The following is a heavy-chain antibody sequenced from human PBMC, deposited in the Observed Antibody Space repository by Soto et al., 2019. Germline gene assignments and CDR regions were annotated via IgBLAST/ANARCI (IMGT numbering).Heavy chain of an antibody. CDR2: IYHTGST. Sequence: SETLSLTCSVSGDSISTGLYNWGWIRQPPGQGLEWIGTIYHTGSTYYNESLKSRVTMSIDTSKNQFFLTLRSMTAADTAVYYCARLPTGFPNWFDSWGQGALVTVSS. J-gene: IGHJ5*01. CDR1: GDSISTGLYN. V-gene: IGHV4-39*01. CDR3: ARLPTGFPNWFDS. D-gene: IGHD4-4*01.